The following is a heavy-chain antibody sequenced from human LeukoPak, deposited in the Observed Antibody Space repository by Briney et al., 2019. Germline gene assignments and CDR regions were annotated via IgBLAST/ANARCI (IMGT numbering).Heavy chain of an antibody. CDR2: ISSSSSYI. J-gene: IGHJ6*03. D-gene: IGHD1-14*01. Sequence: KPGGSLRLSCAASGFTFSSYSMNWVRQAPGKGLEWVSSISSSSSYIYHADSLKGRFTISRDNAKNSLYLQMNSLRAEDTAVYYCARVPGRGDGGYYYYYMDVWGKGTTVTVSS. CDR1: GFTFSSYS. V-gene: IGHV3-21*01. CDR3: ARVPGRGDGGYYYYYMDV.